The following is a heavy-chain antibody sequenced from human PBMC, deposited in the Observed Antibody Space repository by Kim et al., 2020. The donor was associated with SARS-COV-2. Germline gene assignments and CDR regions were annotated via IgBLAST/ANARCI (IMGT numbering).Heavy chain of an antibody. V-gene: IGHV4-59*13. Sequence: SETLSLTCTVSGGSISSYYWSWIRQPPGKGLEWIGYIYYSGSTNYNPSLKSRVTISVDTSKNQFSLKLSSVTAADTAVYYCARARGSSGWILDYWGQGTL. CDR1: GGSISSYY. CDR2: IYYSGST. J-gene: IGHJ4*02. D-gene: IGHD6-19*01. CDR3: ARARGSSGWILDY.